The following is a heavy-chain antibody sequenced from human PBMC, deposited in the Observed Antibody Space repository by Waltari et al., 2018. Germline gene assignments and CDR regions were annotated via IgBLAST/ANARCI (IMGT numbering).Heavy chain of an antibody. J-gene: IGHJ4*02. D-gene: IGHD6-19*01. CDR1: GGSFSGYY. CDR2: INHSGST. V-gene: IGHV4-34*01. Sequence: QVQLQQWGAGLLKPSETLSLTCAVYGGSFSGYYWGWIRQSPGKGLEWIGEINHSGSTNYNPSLKSRVTISVDTSKNQFSLKVSSVTAADTAVYYCARQFSSGWYSEYWGQGTLVIVSS. CDR3: ARQFSSGWYSEY.